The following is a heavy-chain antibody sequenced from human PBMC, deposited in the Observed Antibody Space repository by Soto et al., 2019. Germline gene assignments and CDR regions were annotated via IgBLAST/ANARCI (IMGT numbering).Heavy chain of an antibody. D-gene: IGHD5-18*01. CDR2: IIPIFGTA. CDR3: ARDVTAMVPGGMDV. V-gene: IGHV1-69*12. J-gene: IGHJ6*02. CDR1: GGTFSSYA. Sequence: QVQLVQSGAEVKKPGSSVKVSCKASGGTFSSYAISWVRQAPGQGLEWMGGIIPIFGTANYAQKFQRRVTITAYESTSKAYMELSSLRSEDTDVYYCARDVTAMVPGGMDVWGQGTTVTVSS.